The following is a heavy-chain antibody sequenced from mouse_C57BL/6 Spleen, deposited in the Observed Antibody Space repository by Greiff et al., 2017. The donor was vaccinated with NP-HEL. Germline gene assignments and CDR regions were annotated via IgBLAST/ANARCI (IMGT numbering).Heavy chain of an antibody. CDR2: INPYNGGT. Sequence: VQLQQSGPVLVKPGASVKMSCKASGYTFTDYYMNWVKQSHGKSLEWIGVINPYNGGTSYNQKFKGKATLTVDKSSSTAYMELNSLTSEDSAVYYCATGLGYFDDWGQGTTLTVSS. D-gene: IGHD4-1*01. V-gene: IGHV1-19*01. CDR3: ATGLGYFDD. CDR1: GYTFTDYY. J-gene: IGHJ2*01.